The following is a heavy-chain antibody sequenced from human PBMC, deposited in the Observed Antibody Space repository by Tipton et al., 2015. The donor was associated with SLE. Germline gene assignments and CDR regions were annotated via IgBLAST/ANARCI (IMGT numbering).Heavy chain of an antibody. D-gene: IGHD3/OR15-3a*01. Sequence: TLSLTCTLSGDSISNFYWSWIRQPPGKGLEWIGYIYYSGNTNYNPSLKSRVTISVDRSKTQFSLNLSSVTAADTAVYYCARAPGLDRDYQYYYYMDVWGKETTVTVSS. CDR3: ARAPGLDRDYQYYYYMDV. V-gene: IGHV4-59*01. CDR2: IYYSGNT. CDR1: GDSISNFY. J-gene: IGHJ6*03.